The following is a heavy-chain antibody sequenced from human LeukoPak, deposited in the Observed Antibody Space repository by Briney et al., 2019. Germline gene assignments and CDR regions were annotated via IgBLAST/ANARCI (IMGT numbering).Heavy chain of an antibody. CDR3: ARRSELDNTHYHYFDY. CDR2: IYHSGST. D-gene: IGHD2-15*01. V-gene: IGHV4-39*01. CDR1: GGSIDSRSYY. J-gene: IGHJ4*02. Sequence: PAETLSLTCTVSGGSIDSRSYYWDWIRQAPGKGLEWIGTIYHSGSTEYNPSLKSRLAIFVDTSKNQFSLILPSVAAADTAVYYCARRSELDNTHYHYFDYWGQGALVTVSS.